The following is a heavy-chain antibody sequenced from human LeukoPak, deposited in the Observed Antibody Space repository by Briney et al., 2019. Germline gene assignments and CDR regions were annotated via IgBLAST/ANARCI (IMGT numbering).Heavy chain of an antibody. CDR2: IYHSGST. CDR3: ARCDSHYFDY. CDR1: GGSISSGGYS. D-gene: IGHD2-21*02. Sequence: SQTLSLTWAVSGGSISSGGYSWSWIRQPPGKGLEWIGYIYHSGSTYYNPSLKSRVTISVDRSKTQFSLKLSSVTAADTAVYYCARCDSHYFDYWGQGTLVTVSS. V-gene: IGHV4-30-2*01. J-gene: IGHJ4*02.